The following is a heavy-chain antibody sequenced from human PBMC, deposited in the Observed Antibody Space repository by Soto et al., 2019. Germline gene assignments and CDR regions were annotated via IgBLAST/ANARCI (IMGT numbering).Heavy chain of an antibody. J-gene: IGHJ4*02. V-gene: IGHV4-61*03. CDR2: ISYSGNT. Sequence: SETLSLTCTVSGGSISSGDYYWNWIRQPPGKGLEWIGYISYSGNTNYNPSLKSRVTISVDTSKNLFSMKLSSVTAADTAVYYCARAYDILTGFDYWGQGTLVTV. CDR3: ARAYDILTGFDY. D-gene: IGHD3-9*01. CDR1: GGSISSGDYY.